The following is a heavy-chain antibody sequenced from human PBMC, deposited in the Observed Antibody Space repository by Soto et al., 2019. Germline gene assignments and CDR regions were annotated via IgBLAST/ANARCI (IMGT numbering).Heavy chain of an antibody. J-gene: IGHJ1*01. Sequence: SETLSLTCAVYGGSFSGYYLSWIRQPPGKGLEWIGEINHSGSTNYNPSLKSRVTISVDTSKNQFSLKLSSVTAADTAVYYCARAPPSEYFQHWGQGTLVTVSS. CDR1: GGSFSGYY. CDR3: ARAPPSEYFQH. CDR2: INHSGST. V-gene: IGHV4-34*01.